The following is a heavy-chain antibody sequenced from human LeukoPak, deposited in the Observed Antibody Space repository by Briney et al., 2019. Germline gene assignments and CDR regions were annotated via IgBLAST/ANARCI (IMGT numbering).Heavy chain of an antibody. J-gene: IGHJ4*02. Sequence: PSETLSLTCTDSGGSISSYYWRWIRQPPGKGLEWIGYIYYSGSTNYNPSLKSRVTISVDTSKNQFSLKLSSVTAADTAVYYCARRISGWYNFDYWGQGTLVTVSS. D-gene: IGHD6-19*01. CDR2: IYYSGST. CDR3: ARRISGWYNFDY. CDR1: GGSISSYY. V-gene: IGHV4-59*08.